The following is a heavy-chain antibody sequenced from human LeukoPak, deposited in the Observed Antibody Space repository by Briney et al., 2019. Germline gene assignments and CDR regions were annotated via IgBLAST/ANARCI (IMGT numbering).Heavy chain of an antibody. Sequence: SETLSLTCTVSGGSISSSSYYWGWIRQPPGKGLEWIGSIYYSGSTYYNPSLKSRVTISVDTSKNQFSLKLSPVTAADTAVYYCATTYSSSATWYYYYYMDVWGKGTTVTVSS. J-gene: IGHJ6*03. V-gene: IGHV4-39*01. CDR1: GGSISSSSYY. CDR3: ATTYSSSATWYYYYYMDV. D-gene: IGHD6-13*01. CDR2: IYYSGST.